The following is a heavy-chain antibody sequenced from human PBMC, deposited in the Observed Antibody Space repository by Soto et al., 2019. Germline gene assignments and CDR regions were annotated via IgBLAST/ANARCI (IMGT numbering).Heavy chain of an antibody. CDR1: GFTFSSYA. CDR2: ISGSGGST. CDR3: AKSIAVAHYFDY. Sequence: EVQLLESGGGLVQPGGSLRLSCAASGFTFSSYAMSWVRQAQGKGLEWVSAISGSGGSTYYADSVKGRFTISRDNSKNTLYLQMNSLRAEDTAVDYCAKSIAVAHYFDYWGQGTLVTVS. D-gene: IGHD6-19*01. V-gene: IGHV3-23*01. J-gene: IGHJ4*02.